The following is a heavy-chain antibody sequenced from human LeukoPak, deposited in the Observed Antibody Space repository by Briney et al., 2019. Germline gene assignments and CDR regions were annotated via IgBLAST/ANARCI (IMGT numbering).Heavy chain of an antibody. Sequence: PGGSLRLSCAASGFTFSSYWMHWVRQAPGKGLVWVSRINSDGSSTYYADSVIGRFTISRDDSKNTLYLQMNSLRADDTAIYYCANHRTPDRYHWNYFDYWGQGTLVTVSS. D-gene: IGHD1-20*01. V-gene: IGHV3-74*01. CDR3: ANHRTPDRYHWNYFDY. J-gene: IGHJ4*02. CDR1: GFTFSSYW. CDR2: INSDGSST.